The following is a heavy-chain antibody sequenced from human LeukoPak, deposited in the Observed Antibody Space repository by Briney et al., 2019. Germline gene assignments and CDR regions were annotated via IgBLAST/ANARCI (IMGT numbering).Heavy chain of an antibody. J-gene: IGHJ4*02. CDR3: ARDVEWFGELSLPDY. CDR1: GYTFTSYG. D-gene: IGHD3-10*01. Sequence: AASVKVPCKASGYTFTSYGINWVRQAPGQGLEWMGWISVYSGNTNYAQKLQGRVIMTTDTSTSTAYMELRSLRSDDTAVYYCARDVEWFGELSLPDYWGQGTLVTVSS. CDR2: ISVYSGNT. V-gene: IGHV1-18*01.